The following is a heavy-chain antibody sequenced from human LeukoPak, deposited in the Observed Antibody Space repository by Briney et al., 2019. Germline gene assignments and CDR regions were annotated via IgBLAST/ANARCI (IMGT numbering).Heavy chain of an antibody. Sequence: GGSLRLSCAASGFTFSSYGMHWVRQAPGKGLEWVAVISYDGSNKYYADSVKGRFTISRDNSKNTLYLQMNSLRAEDTAVYYCATPTKYSSSWYYYYYGMDVWGQGTTVTVSS. CDR1: GFTFSSYG. CDR3: ATPTKYSSSWYYYYYGMDV. V-gene: IGHV3-30*03. D-gene: IGHD6-13*01. CDR2: ISYDGSNK. J-gene: IGHJ6*02.